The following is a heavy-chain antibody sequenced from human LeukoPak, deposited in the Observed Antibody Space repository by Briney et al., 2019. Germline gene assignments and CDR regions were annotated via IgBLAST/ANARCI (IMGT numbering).Heavy chain of an antibody. Sequence: TSETLSLTCTVSGGSLSSCGYYWNWIRQHPGKGLEWIGYIYYSGKTYYNPSLKSRITISEDTSKNQFSLKLSSVTAADTAVYYCARARGESSRLDYWGQGTLVTVSS. CDR1: GGSLSSCGYY. D-gene: IGHD4-17*01. CDR2: IYYSGKT. J-gene: IGHJ4*02. V-gene: IGHV4-31*03. CDR3: ARARGESSRLDY.